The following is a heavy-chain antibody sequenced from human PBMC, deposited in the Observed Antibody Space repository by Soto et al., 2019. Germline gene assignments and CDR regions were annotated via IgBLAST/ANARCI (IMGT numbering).Heavy chain of an antibody. V-gene: IGHV4-59*08. J-gene: IGHJ3*02. Sequence: SETLSLTCTVSGGSISSYYWSWIRQPPGKGLEWIGYIYYSGSTNYNPSLKSRVTISVDTSKNQFSLKLSSVTAADTAVYYCARHTPTPYYDILIYAFDIWGQGTMVTVSS. CDR3: ARHTPTPYYDILIYAFDI. D-gene: IGHD3-9*01. CDR1: GGSISSYY. CDR2: IYYSGST.